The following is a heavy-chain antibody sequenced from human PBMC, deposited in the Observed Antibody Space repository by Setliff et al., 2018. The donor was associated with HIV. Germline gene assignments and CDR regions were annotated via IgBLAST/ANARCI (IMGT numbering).Heavy chain of an antibody. CDR1: GASITSHN. D-gene: IGHD3-16*01. CDR2: IYTNGNT. J-gene: IGHJ4*02. V-gene: IGHV4-4*07. CDR3: ARGDPFTDFDS. Sequence: SETLSLTCSVSGASITSHNWSWIRQAAGKGLEWIGRIYTNGNTNYNPSLKSRVTVSADTSKNQFSLKLTSVTAADTAVYYCARGDPFTDFDSWGQGTLVTVSS.